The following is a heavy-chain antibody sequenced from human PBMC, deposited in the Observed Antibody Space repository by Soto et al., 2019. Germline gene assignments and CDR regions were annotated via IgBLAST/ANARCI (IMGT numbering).Heavy chain of an antibody. D-gene: IGHD1-7*01. CDR1: GDTFTSYA. V-gene: IGHV1-3*01. CDR2: INAGNGNT. Sequence: GASVKVSCKASGDTFTSYAMHWVRQAPGQRLEWMGWINAGNGNTKYSQKFQGGVTITRDTSASPAYTELSSPRSEDTAGYSCPSNPLETTPCGMNAWGNGPTVNASP. J-gene: IGHJ6*04. CDR3: PSNPLETTPCGMNA.